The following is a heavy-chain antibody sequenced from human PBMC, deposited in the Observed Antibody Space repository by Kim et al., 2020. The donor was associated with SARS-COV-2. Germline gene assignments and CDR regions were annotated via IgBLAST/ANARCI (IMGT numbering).Heavy chain of an antibody. D-gene: IGHD3-10*01. CDR3: FRGSGKNWFDP. Sequence: GGSLRLSCAASGFTFNSYGMSWVRQAPGKGLEWVSTISVSGGNTYYADSVKGRFTISRDNSKNTLYLQMNSLRAEDTAVYFCFRGSGKNWFDPWGQGTLVTVSS. CDR2: ISVSGGNT. CDR1: GFTFNSYG. J-gene: IGHJ5*02. V-gene: IGHV3-23*01.